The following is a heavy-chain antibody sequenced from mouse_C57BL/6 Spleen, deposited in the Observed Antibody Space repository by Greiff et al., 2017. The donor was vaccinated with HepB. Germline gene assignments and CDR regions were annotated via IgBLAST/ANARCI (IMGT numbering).Heavy chain of an antibody. D-gene: IGHD1-1*01. CDR3: TAPYYYGSSWFAY. J-gene: IGHJ3*01. CDR1: GFTFSNYW. Sequence: EVKLVESGGGLVQPGGSMKLSCVASGFTFSNYWMNWVRQSPEKGLEWVAQIRLKSDNYATHYAESVKGRFTISRDDSKSSVYLQMNNLRAEDTGIYYCTAPYYYGSSWFAYWGQGTLVTVSA. V-gene: IGHV6-3*01. CDR2: IRLKSDNYAT.